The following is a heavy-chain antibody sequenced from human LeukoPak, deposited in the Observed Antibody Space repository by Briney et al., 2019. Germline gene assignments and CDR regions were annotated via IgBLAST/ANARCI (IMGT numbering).Heavy chain of an antibody. CDR1: GGSISSGSHY. CDR3: ARDSDYGDYVDY. CDR2: VYTSGST. Sequence: SETLSLTCTVSGGSISSGSHYWSWIRQPAGKSLEWIGRVYTSGSTDYNPSLKSRVDISVDTSKNQFSLKLSSVTAADTAVYYCARDSDYGDYVDYWGQGTQVTVSS. D-gene: IGHD4-17*01. V-gene: IGHV4-61*02. J-gene: IGHJ4*02.